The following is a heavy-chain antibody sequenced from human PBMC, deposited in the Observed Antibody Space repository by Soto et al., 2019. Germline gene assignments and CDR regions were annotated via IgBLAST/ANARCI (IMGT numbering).Heavy chain of an antibody. CDR3: GRGGGVSAMRGSSRMGAFDI. CDR2: INHSGST. Sequence: QVQLQQWGAGLLKPSETLSLTCAVYGGSFSGYYWSWIRQPPGKGLEWIGEINHSGSTNYNPSLKSRITISVDTSKNQFSLKLSSVTAADTAVYYCGRGGGVSAMRGSSRMGAFDIWGQGTMVTVSS. CDR1: GGSFSGYY. V-gene: IGHV4-34*01. D-gene: IGHD6-6*01. J-gene: IGHJ3*02.